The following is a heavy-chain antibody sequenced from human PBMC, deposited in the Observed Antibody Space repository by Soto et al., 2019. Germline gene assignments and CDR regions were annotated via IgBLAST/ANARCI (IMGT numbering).Heavy chain of an antibody. J-gene: IGHJ5*02. V-gene: IGHV1-69*13. CDR2: ITPAFGTA. CDR1: GDTFSNYA. D-gene: IGHD4-17*01. CDR3: ARALEGTTVTNWFDP. Sequence: ASVKVSCKASGDTFSNYALSSLRQAPGQRLEWMGGITPAFGTAGYAENFQDRVTITADESTSTIYLELSSLRSDDTAVYFCARALEGTTVTNWFDPWGQGTQVTVSS.